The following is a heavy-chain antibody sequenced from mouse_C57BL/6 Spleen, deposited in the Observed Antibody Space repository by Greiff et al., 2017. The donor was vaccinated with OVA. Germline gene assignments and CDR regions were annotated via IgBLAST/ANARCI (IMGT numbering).Heavy chain of an antibody. CDR2: IYPGDGDT. J-gene: IGHJ2*01. V-gene: IGHV1-82*01. CDR3: ARTPLGRAYYCDY. Sequence: QVQLQQSGPELVKPGASVKISCKASGYAFSSSWMNWVKQRPGKGLEWIGRIYPGDGDTNYNGKFKGKATLTADKSSSTAYMQLSSLTSEDSAVYFCARTPLGRAYYCDYWGQGTTLTVSS. CDR1: GYAFSSSW. D-gene: IGHD4-1*01.